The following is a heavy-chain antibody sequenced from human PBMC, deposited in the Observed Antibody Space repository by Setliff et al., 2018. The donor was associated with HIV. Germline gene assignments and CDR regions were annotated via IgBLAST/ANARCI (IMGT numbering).Heavy chain of an antibody. CDR1: GFSFSSYW. Sequence: GGSLRLSCAASGFSFSSYWMSWVRQAPGKGLEWVANIKQDGSQKFYVDSVKGRFTISRDNAKNSVYLQMNSLRVEDTAVYYCARWPREVAAMGGAFDSWGQGTMVTVSS. V-gene: IGHV3-7*03. CDR3: ARWPREVAAMGGAFDS. D-gene: IGHD3-16*01. J-gene: IGHJ3*02. CDR2: IKQDGSQK.